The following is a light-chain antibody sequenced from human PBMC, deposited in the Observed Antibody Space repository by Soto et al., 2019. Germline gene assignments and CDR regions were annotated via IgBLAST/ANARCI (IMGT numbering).Light chain of an antibody. CDR2: EVK. V-gene: IGLV2-14*01. Sequence: QAVVTQPASVSGSPGQSITISCAGSSSDIGGYNYVSWYQHHPGKAPKLMIYEVKNRPSGVSDRFSGSKSGNTASLTISGLQFEDEADYYCISYTSSRTHVVFGGGTKVTVL. J-gene: IGLJ2*01. CDR1: SSDIGGYNY. CDR3: ISYTSSRTHVV.